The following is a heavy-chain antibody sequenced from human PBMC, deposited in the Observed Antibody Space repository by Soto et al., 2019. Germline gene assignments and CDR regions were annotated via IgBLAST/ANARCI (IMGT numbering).Heavy chain of an antibody. CDR1: GYIFINYY. D-gene: IGHD3-16*01. CDR2: INPNGGST. Sequence: ASVNVSFKASGYIFINYYIHCVRQAPGQGLEWIGIINPNGGSTNYAQKFRGRVTMARDTSKNEFYLELSSVTAADTAMYYCVRANVLRLIPFDFWGQGTVVTVSS. J-gene: IGHJ4*02. CDR3: VRANVLRLIPFDF. V-gene: IGHV1-46*01.